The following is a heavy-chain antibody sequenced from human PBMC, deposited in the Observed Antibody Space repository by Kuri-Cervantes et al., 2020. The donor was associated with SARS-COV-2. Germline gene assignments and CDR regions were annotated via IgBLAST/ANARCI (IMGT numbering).Heavy chain of an antibody. J-gene: IGHJ3*01. CDR3: ARRGAGIYAFDV. Sequence: GESLKISCAASGFTFSSYEMNWVRQAPGKGLEWVSYISSSGSTIYYADSVKGRFAISRDNAENSLSLQMNSLRAGDTAVYFCARRGAGIYAFDVWGQGTVVTVSS. V-gene: IGHV3-48*03. D-gene: IGHD3-10*01. CDR2: ISSSGSTI. CDR1: GFTFSSYE.